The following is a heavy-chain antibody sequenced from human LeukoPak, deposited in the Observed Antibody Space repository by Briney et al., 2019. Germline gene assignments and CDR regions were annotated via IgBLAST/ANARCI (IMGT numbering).Heavy chain of an antibody. V-gene: IGHV4-61*02. CDR1: GGSISSGNYY. Sequence: SETLSLTCTASGGSISSGNYYWNWIRQPAGKGLEWIGRIYTSGSTNYNPSLKSRVTISVDTSKNQFSLKLTSVTAADTAVYYCARTVSGSYYWYYYYYMDVWGKGTTVTVSS. CDR3: ARTVSGSYYWYYYYYMDV. D-gene: IGHD1-26*01. J-gene: IGHJ6*03. CDR2: IYTSGST.